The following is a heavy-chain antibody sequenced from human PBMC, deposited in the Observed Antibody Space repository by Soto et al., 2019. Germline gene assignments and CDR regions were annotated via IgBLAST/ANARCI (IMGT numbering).Heavy chain of an antibody. CDR1: DYTFTNYG. CDR2: VSANNGNT. V-gene: IGHV1-18*01. Sequence: ASVKVSCKASDYTFTNYGISWVRQAPGEGLEWMGWVSANNGNTNYAQKFQGRVTLTTDASTNTAYMELRSLRSDDTAVYYCARDLTPADYWGQGTLVTVSS. CDR3: ARDLTPADY. D-gene: IGHD7-27*01. J-gene: IGHJ4*02.